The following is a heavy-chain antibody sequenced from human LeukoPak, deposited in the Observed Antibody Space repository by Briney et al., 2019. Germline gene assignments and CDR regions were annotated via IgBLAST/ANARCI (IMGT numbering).Heavy chain of an antibody. D-gene: IGHD3-10*02. J-gene: IGHJ3*01. V-gene: IGHV3-30*02. CDR1: GFTFSSYG. CDR2: IRYDGSNK. Sequence: QPGGSLRFSGAAAGFTFSSYGMHWVRHAPGKGLEWGAFIRYDGSNKYYADSVKGRFTNSRDNSKNTLYLQMNSVRAEDTAVYYCAKFFTGEYVRAFDVWGQGTMVTVPS. CDR3: AKFFTGEYVRAFDV.